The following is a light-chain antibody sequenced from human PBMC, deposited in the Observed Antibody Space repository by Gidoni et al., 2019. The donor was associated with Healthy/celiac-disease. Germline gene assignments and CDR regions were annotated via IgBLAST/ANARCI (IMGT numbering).Light chain of an antibody. V-gene: IGKV1-5*03. J-gene: IGKJ3*01. CDR2: KAS. CDR3: QQYNSYPFT. CDR1: QSISSW. Sequence: DSQMTQSPSTLSASVGDRVTITCRASQSISSWLAWYQPKPGKAPKLLIYKASSLESGVPSRFSGSGSGTEFTLTIRSLQPDDFATYYCQQYNSYPFTFGPGTKVDIK.